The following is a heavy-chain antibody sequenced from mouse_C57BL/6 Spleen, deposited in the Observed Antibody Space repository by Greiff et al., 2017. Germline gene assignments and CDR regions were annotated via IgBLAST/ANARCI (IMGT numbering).Heavy chain of an antibody. V-gene: IGHV3-6*01. CDR1: GYSITSGYY. Sequence: EVKLQESGPGLVKPSQSLSLTCSVTGYSITSGYYWNWIRQFPGNKLEWMGYISYDGSNNYNPSLKNRISITRDTSKNQFFLKLNSVTTEDTATYYCARGKWDRGDFDYWGQGTTLTVSS. CDR3: ARGKWDRGDFDY. CDR2: ISYDGSN. D-gene: IGHD3-3*01. J-gene: IGHJ2*01.